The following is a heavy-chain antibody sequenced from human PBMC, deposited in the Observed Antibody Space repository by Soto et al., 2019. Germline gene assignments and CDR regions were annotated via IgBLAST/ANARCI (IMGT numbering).Heavy chain of an antibody. CDR2: FDPEDGET. J-gene: IGHJ4*02. Sequence: ASVKVSCKVSGYTLTELSMHWVRQPPGKGLEWMGGFDPEDGETIYAQKFQGRVTMPEDTSTDTAYMELSSLRSEDTAVYYCATPYYDILTGYRYWGQGTLVTVSS. V-gene: IGHV1-24*01. CDR3: ATPYYDILTGYRY. CDR1: GYTLTELS. D-gene: IGHD3-9*01.